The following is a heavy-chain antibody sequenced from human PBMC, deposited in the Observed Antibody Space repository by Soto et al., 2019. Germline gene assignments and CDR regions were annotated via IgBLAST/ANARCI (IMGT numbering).Heavy chain of an antibody. CDR1: GFTFSSYA. Sequence: GGSLRLSCAASGFTFSSYAMSWVRQAPGKGLEWVSAISAGGGSTYYADSVKGRFTISRDNSRNTLYLQMNTLRAEDTAVYYCAKDRIVVVPAALDYWGQGTLVTVSS. V-gene: IGHV3-23*01. D-gene: IGHD2-2*01. CDR3: AKDRIVVVPAALDY. CDR2: ISAGGGST. J-gene: IGHJ4*02.